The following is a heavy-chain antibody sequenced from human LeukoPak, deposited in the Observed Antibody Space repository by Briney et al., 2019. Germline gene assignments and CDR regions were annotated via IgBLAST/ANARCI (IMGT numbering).Heavy chain of an antibody. V-gene: IGHV1-2*02. J-gene: IGHJ4*02. CDR2: INPNSGGT. CDR1: GYTFTGYY. CDR3: ARSGSYYGIFDY. Sequence: ASVTVSCTASGYTFTGYYMHWVRQAPGQGLEWMGWINPNSGGTNYAQKFQGRVTMTRDTSISTAYMELSRLRSDDTAVYYCARSGSYYGIFDYWGQGTLVTVSS. D-gene: IGHD1-26*01.